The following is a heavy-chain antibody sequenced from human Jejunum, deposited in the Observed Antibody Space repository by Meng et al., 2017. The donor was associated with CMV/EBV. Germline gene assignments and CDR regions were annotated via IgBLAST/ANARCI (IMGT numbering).Heavy chain of an antibody. Sequence: VSCGSISSYYWSWIRQPPGKGLEYIGYIYYSGRTNYNPSLKSRVTISVDTSKNQFSLKLTSVSAADTAVYYCARVSGGNLSPFDIWGQGTRVTVSS. CDR1: CGSISSYY. CDR3: ARVSGGNLSPFDI. CDR2: IYYSGRT. D-gene: IGHD4-23*01. J-gene: IGHJ3*02. V-gene: IGHV4-59*01.